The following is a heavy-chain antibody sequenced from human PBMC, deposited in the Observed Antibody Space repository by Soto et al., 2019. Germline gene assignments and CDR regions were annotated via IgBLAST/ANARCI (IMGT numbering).Heavy chain of an antibody. D-gene: IGHD2-2*01. V-gene: IGHV3-66*01. CDR3: ARATGYCSSTSCYWVDY. CDR2: IYSGGST. Sequence: GSLRLSCAASGFTVSSNYMSWVRQAPGKGLEWVSVIYSGGSTYYADSVKGRFTISRDNSKNTLYLQMNSLRAEDTAVYYCARATGYCSSTSCYWVDYWGQGTLVTVSS. J-gene: IGHJ4*02. CDR1: GFTVSSNY.